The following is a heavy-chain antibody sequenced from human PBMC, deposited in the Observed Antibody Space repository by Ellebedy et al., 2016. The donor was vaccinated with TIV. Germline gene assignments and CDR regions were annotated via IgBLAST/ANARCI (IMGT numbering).Heavy chain of an antibody. CDR2: ISVYNGNT. D-gene: IGHD3-22*01. J-gene: IGHJ3*02. CDR3: ARQKYYYDSSGYYPDAFDI. Sequence: AASVKVSCKASGYTFTSYGISWVRQAPGQGPEWMGWISVYNGNTNYAQKVQGRVTMTTDTSTSTAYMELRSLRSDDTAVYYCARQKYYYDSSGYYPDAFDIWGQGTMVTVSS. CDR1: GYTFTSYG. V-gene: IGHV1-18*01.